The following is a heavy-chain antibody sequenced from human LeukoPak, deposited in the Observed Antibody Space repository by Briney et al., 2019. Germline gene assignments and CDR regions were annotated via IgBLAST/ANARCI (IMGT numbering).Heavy chain of an antibody. CDR3: TAGTGRSDFDY. CDR2: IKRKGDDGTI. D-gene: IGHD3/OR15-3a*01. V-gene: IGHV3-15*01. CDR1: GFTFSNAW. Sequence: PGGSLRLSCAASGFTFSNAWMSWVRQAPGRGLEWVGRIKRKGDDGTIDYAAPVKGRFPISRDDSKNTLYLQMNSLKSEDTAVYYCTAGTGRSDFDYWGQGTLVTVSS. J-gene: IGHJ4*02.